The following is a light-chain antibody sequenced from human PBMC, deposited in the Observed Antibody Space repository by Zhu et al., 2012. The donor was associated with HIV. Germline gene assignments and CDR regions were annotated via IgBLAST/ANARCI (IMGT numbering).Light chain of an antibody. CDR2: DAS. Sequence: ENVLTQSPGILSLSPGERVTLSCRASQSVSSNSLAWYQQKPGQAPRLLIYDASSRATGIPDRFSGSGSGTDFTLTISRLEPEDVAVFYCQQYGSSPYTFGQGTKLEI. CDR1: QSVSSNS. CDR3: QQYGSSPYT. V-gene: IGKV3-20*01. J-gene: IGKJ2*01.